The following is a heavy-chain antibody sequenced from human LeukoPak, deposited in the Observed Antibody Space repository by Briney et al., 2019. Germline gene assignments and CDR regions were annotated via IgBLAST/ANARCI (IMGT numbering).Heavy chain of an antibody. CDR3: ARLISIAYYYDSSGSRKSYYMDV. J-gene: IGHJ6*03. CDR2: MYHSGST. Sequence: PSETLSLTCTVSGYSISTGYYWGWIRQPPGKGLEWIGSMYHSGSTYYNPSLKSRVTISVDTSKNQFSLKLSSVTAADTAVCYCARLISIAYYYDSSGSRKSYYMDVWGKGTTVTISS. V-gene: IGHV4-38-2*02. CDR1: GYSISTGYY. D-gene: IGHD3-22*01.